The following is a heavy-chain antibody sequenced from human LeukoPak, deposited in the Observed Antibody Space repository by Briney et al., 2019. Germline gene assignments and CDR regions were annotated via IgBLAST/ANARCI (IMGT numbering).Heavy chain of an antibody. J-gene: IGHJ6*02. D-gene: IGHD3-9*01. CDR1: GYTFTGYY. Sequence: ASVKVSCKASGYTFTGYYMHWVRQAPGQGLEWMGWMNPNSGNTGYAQKFQGRVTMTRNTSISTAYMELSSLRSEDTAVYYCARGPTDYDILTGYYLGLQNYYYYGMDVWGQGTTVTVSS. V-gene: IGHV1-8*02. CDR3: ARGPTDYDILTGYYLGLQNYYYYGMDV. CDR2: MNPNSGNT.